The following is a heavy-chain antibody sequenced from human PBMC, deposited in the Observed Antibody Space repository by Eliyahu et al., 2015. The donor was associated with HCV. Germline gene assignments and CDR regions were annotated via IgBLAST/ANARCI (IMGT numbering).Heavy chain of an antibody. CDR1: GFTFSSXA. CDR2: ISGSGGST. Sequence: EVQLLESGGGLVXPGGSLRLSCXXSGFTFSSXAMSGVXQXPGKGLXWVSAISGSGGSTYYADSVKGRFTISRDNSKNTLYLQMNSLRAEDTAVYYCAKDDWPFDYWGQGTLVTVSS. CDR3: AKDDWPFDY. J-gene: IGHJ4*02. V-gene: IGHV3-23*01. D-gene: IGHD3-9*01.